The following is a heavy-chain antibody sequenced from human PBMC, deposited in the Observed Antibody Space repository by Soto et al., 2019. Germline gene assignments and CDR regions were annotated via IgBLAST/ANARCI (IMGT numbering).Heavy chain of an antibody. CDR3: ARDLYPLAYYFDY. CDR2: ISGHNGNT. CDR1: GYTFTNHG. Sequence: QVQLVQSGAEVKKPGASVKVSCKASGYTFTNHGISWVRQAPGQGLEWLGWISGHNGNTKYAQRLQGRVTMTTDTSTSTAYMELRRLKSADTAVYYCARDLYPLAYYFDYWGQGTLVTVSS. J-gene: IGHJ4*02. V-gene: IGHV1-18*01.